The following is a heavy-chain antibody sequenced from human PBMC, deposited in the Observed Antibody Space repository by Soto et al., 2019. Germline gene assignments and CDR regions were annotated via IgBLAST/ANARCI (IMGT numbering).Heavy chain of an antibody. J-gene: IGHJ4*02. CDR2: IYYSGST. D-gene: IGHD6-13*01. CDR1: GGSISSSSYY. CDR3: ARRIKLAAGILDY. Sequence: PSETLSLTCTVSGGSISSSSYYWGWIRQPPGKGLEWIGSIYYSGSTYYNPSLKSRVTISVDTSKNQFSLKLSSVTAADTAVYYCARRIKLAAGILDYSGQGTLVTVSS. V-gene: IGHV4-39*01.